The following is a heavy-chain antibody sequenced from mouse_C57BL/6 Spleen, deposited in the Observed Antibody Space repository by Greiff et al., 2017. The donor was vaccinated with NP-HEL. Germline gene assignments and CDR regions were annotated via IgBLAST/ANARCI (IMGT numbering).Heavy chain of an antibody. J-gene: IGHJ2*01. Sequence: QVQLKQPGAELVKPGASVKMSCKASGYTFTSYWITWVKQRPGQGLEWIGDIYPGSGSTNYNEKFKSKATLTVDTSSSTAYMQLSSLTSEDSAVYYCARGGDYDGDDYFDYWGQGTTLTVSS. D-gene: IGHD2-4*01. CDR3: ARGGDYDGDDYFDY. CDR2: IYPGSGST. CDR1: GYTFTSYW. V-gene: IGHV1-55*01.